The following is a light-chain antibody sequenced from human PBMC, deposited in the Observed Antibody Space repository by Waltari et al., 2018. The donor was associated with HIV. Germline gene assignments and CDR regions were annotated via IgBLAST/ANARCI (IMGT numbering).Light chain of an antibody. J-gene: IGLJ1*01. CDR2: DDD. CDR1: NLGNRD. CDR3: QVWDSGSDHV. V-gene: IGLV3-21*04. Sequence: SYVLTPPPSISVAPGKTAKIPCGGTNLGNRDVNWYQQKPGQAPILVIFDDDHRPSGIPERFSGSNSDNTATLTINRVEVGDEADYYCQVWDSGSDHVFGSGTTVTVL.